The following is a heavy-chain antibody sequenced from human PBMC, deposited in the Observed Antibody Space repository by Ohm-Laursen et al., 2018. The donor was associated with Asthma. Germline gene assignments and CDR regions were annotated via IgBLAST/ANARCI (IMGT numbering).Heavy chain of an antibody. J-gene: IGHJ6*02. CDR2: IKPDGSQT. CDR3: TRLNQPFYFFYSMDV. Sequence: ETLSLTCSASGFTFSGSWMIWVRQAPGKGLQWLAFIKPDGSQTYYADSMEGRFSISRDNSKNSLYLQMSSLRGEDTAIYYCTRLNQPFYFFYSMDVWGRGTTVTVSS. CDR1: GFTFSGSW. V-gene: IGHV3-7*01.